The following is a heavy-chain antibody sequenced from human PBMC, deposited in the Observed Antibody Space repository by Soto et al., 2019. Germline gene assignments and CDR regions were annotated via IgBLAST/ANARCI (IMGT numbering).Heavy chain of an antibody. CDR3: ARSSGGNFGIIIEGTNWFAT. Sequence: ASVKVSCKAPRDTFTSYYINWVRQAPGQGLEWMGVINPHGGSTAYAQKFKGRVTLTRDTSASTVYMEVSSLTSEDTAMYYCARSSGGNFGIIIEGTNWFATWGQGTLVTVSS. CDR1: RDTFTSYY. J-gene: IGHJ5*02. V-gene: IGHV1-46*01. D-gene: IGHD1-26*01. CDR2: INPHGGST.